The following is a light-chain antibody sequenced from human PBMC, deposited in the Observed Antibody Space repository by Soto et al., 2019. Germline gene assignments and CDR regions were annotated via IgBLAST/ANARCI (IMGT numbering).Light chain of an antibody. CDR3: QQYGSSPWT. Sequence: EIVLTQSPGTLSLSPGERSTLSCISSQSVSSSYLVWHQQKPGQAPRLLIYAASRRATGIPDRFSGSGSGTDFTLTISRLEPEDFAVYYCQQYGSSPWTFGQGTKVDIK. V-gene: IGKV3-20*01. CDR1: QSVSSSY. CDR2: AAS. J-gene: IGKJ1*01.